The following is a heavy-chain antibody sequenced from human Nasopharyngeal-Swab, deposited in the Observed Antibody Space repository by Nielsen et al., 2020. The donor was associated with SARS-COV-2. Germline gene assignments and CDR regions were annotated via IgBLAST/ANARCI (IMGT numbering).Heavy chain of an antibody. J-gene: IGHJ3*02. CDR2: IKQDGSEK. D-gene: IGHD1-26*01. CDR3: AREVRGSYWPAFDI. Sequence: GESLKISCAASGFTFSSYWMSWVRQAPGKGLEWVANIKQDGSEKYYVDSVKGRFTISRDNAKNSLYLQMNSLRAEDTAVYYCAREVRGSYWPAFDIWGQGTRVTVSS. CDR1: GFTFSSYW. V-gene: IGHV3-7*01.